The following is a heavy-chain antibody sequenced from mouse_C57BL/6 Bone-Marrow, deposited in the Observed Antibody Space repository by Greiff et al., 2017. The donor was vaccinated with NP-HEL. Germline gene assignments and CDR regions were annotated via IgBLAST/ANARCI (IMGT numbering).Heavy chain of an antibody. V-gene: IGHV1-82*01. CDR1: GYAFSSSW. Sequence: VKLLESGPELVKPGASVKISCKASGYAFSSSWMNWVKQRPGKGLEWIGRIYPGDGDTNYNGKFKGKATLTADKSSSTAYMQLSSLTSEDSAVYFCARRRYYYGNFFDYWGQGTTLTVSS. CDR2: IYPGDGDT. D-gene: IGHD2-1*01. CDR3: ARRRYYYGNFFDY. J-gene: IGHJ2*01.